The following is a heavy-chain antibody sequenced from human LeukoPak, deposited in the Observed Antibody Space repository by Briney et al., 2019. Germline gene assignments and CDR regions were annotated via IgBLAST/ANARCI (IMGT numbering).Heavy chain of an antibody. CDR3: ENENYDGTGSYPDY. D-gene: IGHD3-10*01. CDR1: GFTFSSYG. Sequence: GGSLRLSCAASGFTFSSYGMHWVRPGPGKGLEWVAVISHDGSNKNYADSVKGRFTISRDNTKNRLYLRINSLRAEDTAVYYSENENYDGTGSYPDYWGQGALVTVSS. J-gene: IGHJ4*02. CDR2: ISHDGSNK. V-gene: IGHV3-30*18.